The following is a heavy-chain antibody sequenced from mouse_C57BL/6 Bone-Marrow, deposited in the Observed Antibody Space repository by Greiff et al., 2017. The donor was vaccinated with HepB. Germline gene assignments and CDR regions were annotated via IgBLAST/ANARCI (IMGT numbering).Heavy chain of an antibody. J-gene: IGHJ3*01. V-gene: IGHV5-15*04. D-gene: IGHD2-3*01. CDR1: GFTFSDYG. CDR3: ARGGYYGFAY. Sequence: EVKLVESGGGLVQPGGSLKLSCAASGFTFSDYGMAWVRQAPRQGPEWVAFISNLAYSIYYADTVTGRFTISRENAKNTLYLEMSSLRSEDTAMYYCARGGYYGFAYWGQGTLVTVSA. CDR2: ISNLAYSI.